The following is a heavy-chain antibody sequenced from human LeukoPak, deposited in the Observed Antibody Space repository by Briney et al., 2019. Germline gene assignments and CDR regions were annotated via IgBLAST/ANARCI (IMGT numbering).Heavy chain of an antibody. CDR1: GYTFTSYG. CDR2: INPNSGGT. CDR3: ASEDVVVTAGY. J-gene: IGHJ4*02. Sequence: GASVKVSCKASGYTFTSYGISWVRQAPGQGLEWMGRINPNSGGTNYAQKFQGRVTMTRDTSISTAYMELSRLRSDDTAVYYCASEDVVVTAGYWGQGTLVTVSS. D-gene: IGHD2-21*02. V-gene: IGHV1-2*06.